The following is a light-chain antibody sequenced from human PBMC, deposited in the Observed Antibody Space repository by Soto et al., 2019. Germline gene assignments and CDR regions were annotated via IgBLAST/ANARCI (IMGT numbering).Light chain of an antibody. J-gene: IGKJ1*01. Sequence: DIVMTQSPDSLAVSLGERATINCKSSRSVLYSSRDKNYLAWYQQKPGQPPKLLIYWASTRESGVPDRFSGSGSGTDFTLSISSLQAEDVAVYYCQQYYGTSWTFGQGTKVDIK. CDR3: QQYYGTSWT. V-gene: IGKV4-1*01. CDR1: RSVLYSSRDKNY. CDR2: WAS.